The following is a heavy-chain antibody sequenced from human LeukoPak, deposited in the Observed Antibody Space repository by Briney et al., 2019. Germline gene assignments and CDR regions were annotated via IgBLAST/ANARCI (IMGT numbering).Heavy chain of an antibody. CDR3: AAGTRSGAFDI. Sequence: PGGSLRLSCAASGFTFSRYWMHWVRQAPGKGLVWVSRINNDGRSTTYADSVEGRLTISRDNAKNTLYLQMNTLRAEDTAVYYCAAGTRSGAFDIWGQGTMVTVSS. D-gene: IGHD6-19*01. V-gene: IGHV3-74*01. J-gene: IGHJ3*02. CDR2: INNDGRST. CDR1: GFTFSRYW.